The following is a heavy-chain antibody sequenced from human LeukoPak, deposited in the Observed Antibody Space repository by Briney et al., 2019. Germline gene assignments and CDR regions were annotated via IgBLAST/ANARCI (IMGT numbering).Heavy chain of an antibody. CDR3: ARGPPRIIVGATRGWFDP. V-gene: IGHV4-59*01. Sequence: SETLSLTCTVSGGSISSYYWSWIRQPPGKGLEWIGFIYYSGSTNYKPSLKSRVTISVDTSKNQFSLKLSSVTAADTAVYYCARGPPRIIVGATRGWFDPWGQGTLVTVSS. D-gene: IGHD1-26*01. CDR2: IYYSGST. CDR1: GGSISSYY. J-gene: IGHJ5*02.